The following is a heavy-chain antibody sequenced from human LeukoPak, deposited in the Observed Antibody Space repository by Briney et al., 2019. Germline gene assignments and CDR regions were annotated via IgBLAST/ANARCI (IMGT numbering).Heavy chain of an antibody. CDR1: GFTFDDYG. CDR3: ARESLRQQWLVRREEYYYMDV. V-gene: IGHV3-20*04. Sequence: GGSLRLSCAASGFTFDDYGMSWVRQAPGKGLEWVSGINWNGGSTAYADSVKGRFTISRDNAKNSLYLQMNSLRAEDTALYYCARESLRQQWLVRREEYYYMDVWGKGTTVTISS. CDR2: INWNGGST. J-gene: IGHJ6*03. D-gene: IGHD6-19*01.